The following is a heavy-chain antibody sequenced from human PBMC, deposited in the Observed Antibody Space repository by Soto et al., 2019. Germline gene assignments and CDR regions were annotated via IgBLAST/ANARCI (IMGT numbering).Heavy chain of an antibody. V-gene: IGHV1-3*05. Sequence: QVQLVQSGAEEKKPGASVKVSCKASGYTFTGYAMHWVRQAPGQRLEWMGWINAGNGNTKYSQKFQGRVTITRDKSASTAYMDLSSLRTEDTAVYYCARAVAVPADFDYWGQGTLVTVSS. CDR2: INAGNGNT. J-gene: IGHJ4*02. D-gene: IGHD6-19*01. CDR1: GYTFTGYA. CDR3: ARAVAVPADFDY.